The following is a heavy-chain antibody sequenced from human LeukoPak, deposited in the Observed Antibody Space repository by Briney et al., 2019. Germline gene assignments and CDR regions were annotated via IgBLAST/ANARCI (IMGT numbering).Heavy chain of an antibody. CDR2: ISYDGSNK. V-gene: IGHV3-30-3*01. CDR1: GFTFSSYA. CDR3: ASGLWFGELYNNPLGY. J-gene: IGHJ4*02. Sequence: GGSLRLSCAASGFTFSSYAMHWVRQAPGKGLEWVAVISYDGSNKYYADSVKGRFTISRDNSKNTLYLQMNSLRAEDTAVYYCASGLWFGELYNNPLGYWGQGTLVTVSS. D-gene: IGHD3-10*01.